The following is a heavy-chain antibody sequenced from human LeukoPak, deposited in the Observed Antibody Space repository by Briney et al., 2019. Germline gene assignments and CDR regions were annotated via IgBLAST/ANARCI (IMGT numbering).Heavy chain of an antibody. D-gene: IGHD6-13*01. J-gene: IGHJ4*02. CDR1: GGTFSSYA. CDR2: IIPIFGTA. Sequence: GASVKVSCKASGGTFSSYAISWVRQAPGQGLEWMGGIIPIFGTANYAQKFQGRVTITADESTSTAYMELSSLRSEDTAVFYCARQGYSSSWYPYYFDYWGQGTLDTVSS. V-gene: IGHV1-69*13. CDR3: ARQGYSSSWYPYYFDY.